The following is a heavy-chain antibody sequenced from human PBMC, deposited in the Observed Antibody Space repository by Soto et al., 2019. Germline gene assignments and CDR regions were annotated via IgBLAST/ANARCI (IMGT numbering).Heavy chain of an antibody. D-gene: IGHD2-15*01. V-gene: IGHV4-59*01. CDR3: AREGYCSGGSCYSRSLSYYYYMDV. CDR1: GGSISSYY. J-gene: IGHJ6*03. Sequence: SETLSLTCTVSGGSISSYYWSWIRQPPGKGLEWIGYIYYSGSTNYNPSLKSRVTISVDTSKNQFSLKLSSVTAADTAVYYCAREGYCSGGSCYSRSLSYYYYMDVWGKGTTVTVSS. CDR2: IYYSGST.